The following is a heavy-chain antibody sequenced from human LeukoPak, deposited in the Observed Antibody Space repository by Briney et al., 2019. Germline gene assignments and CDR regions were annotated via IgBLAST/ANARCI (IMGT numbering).Heavy chain of an antibody. D-gene: IGHD3-10*01. J-gene: IGHJ4*02. V-gene: IGHV3-48*01. CDR3: ARGLKGYGSGSYYIGHSLDY. Sequence: GGSLRLSCSASGFTFSSYSMNWVRQAPGKGLEWVSYISSSSSTIYYADSVKGRFTISRDNAKNSLYLQMNSLRAEDTAVYYCARGLKGYGSGSYYIGHSLDYWGQGTLVTVSS. CDR1: GFTFSSYS. CDR2: ISSSSSTI.